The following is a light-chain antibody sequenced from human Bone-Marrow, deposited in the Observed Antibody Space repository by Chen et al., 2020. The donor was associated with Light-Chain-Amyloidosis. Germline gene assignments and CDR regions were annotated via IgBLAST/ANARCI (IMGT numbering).Light chain of an antibody. CDR3: SSYTITNTLV. CDR1: NSYVGGDNH. CDR2: EVT. V-gene: IGLV2-14*01. J-gene: IGLJ1*01. Sequence: QSALTPPSSVSCPPGQSITISSPGTNSYVGGDNHVSWYQQHPDKAPKRMIDEVTNRPSWVPDRFSGSKSDNTASLTISGLQTEDEADYFCSSYTITNTLVFGSGTRVTVL.